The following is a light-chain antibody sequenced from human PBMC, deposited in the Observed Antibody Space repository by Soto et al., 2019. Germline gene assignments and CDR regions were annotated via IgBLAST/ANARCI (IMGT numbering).Light chain of an antibody. J-gene: IGKJ1*01. CDR1: QSISSW. CDR2: AAF. CDR3: QQANSFPGT. V-gene: IGKV1D-12*01. Sequence: DIPMSQSPSSVSASVGDRVIITCRASQSISSWLAWYQQKPGKAPHLLIYAAFNLHSGVPSRFSGSGSGTDFTLTSSSLQPEDFATYYCQQANSFPGTFGQGTKVEIK.